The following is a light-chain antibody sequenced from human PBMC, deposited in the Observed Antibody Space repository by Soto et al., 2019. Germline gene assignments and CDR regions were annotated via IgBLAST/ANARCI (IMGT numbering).Light chain of an antibody. Sequence: DIQLTQSPSFLSASVGDRVTITCLASLGISTYLAWYQQKPGKAPNLLIYAASTLQSGVPSRFSGSGSGTEFTLTISSLQPEDFATYYCQQVNTYTFGPGTKVDIK. J-gene: IGKJ3*01. CDR1: LGISTY. CDR2: AAS. CDR3: QQVNTYT. V-gene: IGKV1-9*01.